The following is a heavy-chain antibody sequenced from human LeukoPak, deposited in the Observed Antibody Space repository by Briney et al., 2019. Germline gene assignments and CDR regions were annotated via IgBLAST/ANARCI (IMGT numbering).Heavy chain of an antibody. CDR3: TTEYSGYDLIDY. CDR1: GFTFSNAW. CDR2: IESKTDGGTT. D-gene: IGHD5-12*01. Sequence: GGSLRLSCAASGFTFSNAWISWVRQAPGKGLEWVGRIESKTDGGTTDYAAPVKGRFTISRDDSKNTLYLQMNSLKTEDTAVYYCTTEYSGYDLIDYWGQGTLVTVSS. J-gene: IGHJ4*02. V-gene: IGHV3-15*04.